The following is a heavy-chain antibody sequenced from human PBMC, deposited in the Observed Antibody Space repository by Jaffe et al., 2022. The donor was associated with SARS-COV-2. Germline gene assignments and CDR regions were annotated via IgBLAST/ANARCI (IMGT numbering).Heavy chain of an antibody. J-gene: IGHJ4*02. CDR2: IIPIFGTA. D-gene: IGHD3-10*01. V-gene: IGHV1-69*01. Sequence: QVQLVQSGAEVKKPGSSVKVSCKASGGTFSSYAISWVRQAPGQGLEWMGGIIPIFGTANYAQKFQGRVTITADESTSTAYMELSSLRSEDTAVYYCAREAGSTLYGSGSYYFFDYWGQGTLVTVSS. CDR1: GGTFSSYA. CDR3: AREAGSTLYGSGSYYFFDY.